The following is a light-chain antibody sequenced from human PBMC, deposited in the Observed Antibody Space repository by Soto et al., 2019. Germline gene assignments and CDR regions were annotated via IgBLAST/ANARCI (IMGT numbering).Light chain of an antibody. Sequence: EIVLTQSPGTLSLSPGERATLSCRASQSVSSSYLAWYQQKPGQAPSLLIYGASSRATGIPDMFSGSGSGTDFTLTISRLEAEDFAVYCCQQYGSSPPMYTFGQAIKLEIK. CDR2: GAS. J-gene: IGKJ2*01. CDR1: QSVSSSY. CDR3: QQYGSSPPMYT. V-gene: IGKV3-20*01.